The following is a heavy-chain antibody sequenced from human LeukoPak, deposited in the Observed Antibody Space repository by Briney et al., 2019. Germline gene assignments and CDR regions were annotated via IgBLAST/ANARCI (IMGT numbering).Heavy chain of an antibody. J-gene: IGHJ4*02. CDR2: ISSSSSYI. CDR3: ARETYYYDSSGYYYPSSFDY. V-gene: IGHV3-21*01. D-gene: IGHD3-22*01. CDR1: GFTFSSYS. Sequence: GGSLRLSCAASGFTFSSYSMNWVRQAPGKGLEWVSSISSSSSYIYYADSVKGRFTISRDNAKNSLYLQMNSLRAEDTAVYYCARETYYYDSSGYYYPSSFDYWGQGTLVTVSS.